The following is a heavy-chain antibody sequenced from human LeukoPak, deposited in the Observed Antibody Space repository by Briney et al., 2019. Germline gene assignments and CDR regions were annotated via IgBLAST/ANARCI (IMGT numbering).Heavy chain of an antibody. V-gene: IGHV3-23*01. J-gene: IGHJ4*02. D-gene: IGHD2-2*01. CDR3: ATRGTSGRVDY. CDR1: GFTFSSYA. Sequence: GGSLRLSCAASGFTFSSYAMSWVRQAPGKGLEWVSAISASGDSTYYADSVKGRFTISRDNSKNTLYLQMNGLRAEDTAVYYCATRGTSGRVDYWGQGTLVTVSS. CDR2: ISASGDST.